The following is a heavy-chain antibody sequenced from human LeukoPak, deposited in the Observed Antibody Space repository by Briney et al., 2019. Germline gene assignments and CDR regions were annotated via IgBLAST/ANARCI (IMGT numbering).Heavy chain of an antibody. CDR2: IYYSGST. CDR3: ARHDSIVGGNWFDP. V-gene: IGHV4-59*08. CDR1: GGTISSYN. J-gene: IGHJ5*02. D-gene: IGHD1-26*01. Sequence: SETLSLTCSVSGGTISSYNWSWIRQPPGKGLEWIGYIYYSGSTNYNPSLKSRVTVSLDTSKNQFSLKLSSVTAADTAVYHCARHDSIVGGNWFDPWGQGTLVTVSS.